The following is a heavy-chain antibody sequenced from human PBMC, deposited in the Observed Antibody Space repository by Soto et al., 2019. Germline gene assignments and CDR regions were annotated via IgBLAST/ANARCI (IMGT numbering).Heavy chain of an antibody. D-gene: IGHD4-17*01. CDR1: GGSISSYY. Sequence: QVQLQESGPGLVKPSETLSLTCTVSGGSISSYYWSWIQQPPGKGLEWIGYIYYSGSTNYNPSLKSRVTISVDTSKNQFSLKLSSVTAADTAVYYCARGAYGDYVRTWYFDLWGRGTLVTVSS. J-gene: IGHJ2*01. CDR2: IYYSGST. V-gene: IGHV4-59*01. CDR3: ARGAYGDYVRTWYFDL.